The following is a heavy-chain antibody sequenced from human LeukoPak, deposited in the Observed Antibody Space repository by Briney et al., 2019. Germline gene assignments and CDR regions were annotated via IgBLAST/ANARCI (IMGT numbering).Heavy chain of an antibody. CDR2: CDPEDGET. D-gene: IGHD1-26*01. Sequence: GASVKVSCKVSGYTLTELSMHWVRQAPGKGLEWMGGCDPEDGETIYAQKFQGRVTMTEDTSTDTAYMELSSLRSEDTAVYYCATGVSRRYSGSYRDYWGQGTLVTVSS. CDR1: GYTLTELS. CDR3: ATGVSRRYSGSYRDY. J-gene: IGHJ4*02. V-gene: IGHV1-24*01.